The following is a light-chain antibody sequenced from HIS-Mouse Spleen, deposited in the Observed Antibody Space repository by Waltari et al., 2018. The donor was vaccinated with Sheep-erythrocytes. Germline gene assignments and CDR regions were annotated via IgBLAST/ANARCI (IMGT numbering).Light chain of an antibody. CDR1: SSNLGSNT. CDR2: SNN. CDR3: AAWDDSLNGVV. V-gene: IGLV1-44*01. Sequence: QSVLTQPPSASGTPGQRVTISCSGSSSNLGSNTVYWYQQLPGTAPKLLIYSNNQRPSGVPDRFSGSKSGTSASLAISGLQSEDEADYYCAAWDDSLNGVVFGGGTKLTVL. J-gene: IGLJ2*01.